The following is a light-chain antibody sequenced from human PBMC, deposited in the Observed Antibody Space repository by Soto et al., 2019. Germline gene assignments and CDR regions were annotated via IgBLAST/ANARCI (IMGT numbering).Light chain of an antibody. CDR3: MQATHLPWT. Sequence: DVVMTQTPLSLPVTLGQPASISCRSSQSLVHSDGNTYLNWFQQRPGQSPRRLIYMVSNRDSGVPDRFSGSGSGTDFTLKISRVEAEDVRVYYCMQATHLPWTFGEGTKVEIK. J-gene: IGKJ1*01. CDR1: QSLVHSDGNTY. CDR2: MVS. V-gene: IGKV2-30*02.